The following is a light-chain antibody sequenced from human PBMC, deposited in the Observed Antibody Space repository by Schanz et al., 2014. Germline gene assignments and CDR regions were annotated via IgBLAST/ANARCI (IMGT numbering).Light chain of an antibody. Sequence: EIVLTQSPATLSLSPGERATLSCRASQSVSSYLAWYQQKPGQAPRLLIYAASIRAIGIPDRFSGSGSGTDFTLTISRLEPEDSAVYYCQQYGSSPLTFGRGTRLEIK. J-gene: IGKJ5*01. CDR2: AAS. CDR3: QQYGSSPLT. V-gene: IGKV3-20*01. CDR1: QSVSSY.